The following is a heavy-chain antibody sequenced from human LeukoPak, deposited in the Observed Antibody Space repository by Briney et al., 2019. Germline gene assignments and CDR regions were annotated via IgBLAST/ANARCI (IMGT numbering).Heavy chain of an antibody. D-gene: IGHD3-3*01. CDR3: ARVGPYYDFWSGYYTRQIFDY. Sequence: SETLSLTCAVYGGSFSGYYWSWIRQPPGKGLEWIGEINHSGSTNYNPSLKSRVTITVDTSKNQFSVKLSSVPAADTAVYYCARVGPYYDFWSGYYTRQIFDYWGQGTLVTVSS. CDR1: GGSFSGYY. CDR2: INHSGST. V-gene: IGHV4-34*01. J-gene: IGHJ4*02.